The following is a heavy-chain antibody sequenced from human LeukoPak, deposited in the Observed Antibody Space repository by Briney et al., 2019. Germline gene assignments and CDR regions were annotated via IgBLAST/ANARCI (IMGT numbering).Heavy chain of an antibody. J-gene: IGHJ4*02. Sequence: PSQTLSLTCTVSGGSISSGSYYWSWIRQPAGKGLQWVGRIYATGTTNYNPSLRGRVTISLDRSKNRFSLKLSSVTAADTAVYYCASGTTVPNLFWGQGTLVTVSS. CDR2: IYATGTT. D-gene: IGHD4-17*01. V-gene: IGHV4-61*02. CDR1: GGSISSGSYY. CDR3: ASGTTVPNLF.